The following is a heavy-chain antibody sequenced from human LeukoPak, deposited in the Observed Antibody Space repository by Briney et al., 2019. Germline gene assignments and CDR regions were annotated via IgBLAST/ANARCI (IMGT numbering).Heavy chain of an antibody. V-gene: IGHV4-38-2*01. Sequence: SETLSLTCAVSGYSISSGYYWGWIRQPPGKGLEWIGSIYYSGSTYYNPSLKSRVTISVDTSKNQFSLKLSSVTAADTAVYYCARFSSGWHRDYWGQGTLVTVSS. CDR1: GYSISSGYY. J-gene: IGHJ4*02. D-gene: IGHD6-19*01. CDR2: IYYSGST. CDR3: ARFSSGWHRDY.